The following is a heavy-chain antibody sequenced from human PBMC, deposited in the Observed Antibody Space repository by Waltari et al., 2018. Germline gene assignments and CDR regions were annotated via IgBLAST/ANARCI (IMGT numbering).Heavy chain of an antibody. CDR3: ARDSVVAGGGFDY. Sequence: QVQLQESGPGLVKPSQTLYLTCTAPGGSISSDDYCWNWIRQPPGKGLEWIGYIFYSGSTYYNPSLKSRVTISVDTSKTQFSLKLSSVTAADTAVYYCARDSVVAGGGFDYWGQGTLVTVSS. V-gene: IGHV4-30-4*08. J-gene: IGHJ4*02. CDR2: IFYSGST. D-gene: IGHD2-15*01. CDR1: GGSISSDDYC.